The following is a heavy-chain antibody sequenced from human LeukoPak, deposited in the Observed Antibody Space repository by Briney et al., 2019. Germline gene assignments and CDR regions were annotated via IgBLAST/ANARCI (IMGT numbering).Heavy chain of an antibody. D-gene: IGHD4-17*01. Sequence: GGSLRLSCAAPEFTFSSYWMSWVRQAPGKGLEWVANIKQDGGQIYYLESVKGRFTVSRDNAKNSLYLQMNSLRAEDTAVYYCARLGARQMLEYWGQGTLVTVSS. CDR2: IKQDGGQI. V-gene: IGHV3-7*01. J-gene: IGHJ4*02. CDR1: EFTFSSYW. CDR3: ARLGARQMLEY.